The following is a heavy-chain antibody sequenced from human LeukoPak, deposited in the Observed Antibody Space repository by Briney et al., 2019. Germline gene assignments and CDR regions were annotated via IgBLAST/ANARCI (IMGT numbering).Heavy chain of an antibody. D-gene: IGHD2-2*01. CDR3: ARDIEDIVVVPAAYYYCYHMDV. V-gene: IGHV3-20*04. J-gene: IGHJ6*03. CDR2: INWNGGST. Sequence: GGSLRLSCAASGFTFDDYGMSWVRQAPGKGLEWVSGINWNGGSTGYADSVKGRFTISRDNAKNSLYLQMNSLRAEDTALYYCARDIEDIVVVPAAYYYCYHMDVWGKGTTVTVSS. CDR1: GFTFDDYG.